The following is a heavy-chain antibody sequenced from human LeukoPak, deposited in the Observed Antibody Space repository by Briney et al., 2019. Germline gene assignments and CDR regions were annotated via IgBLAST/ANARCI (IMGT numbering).Heavy chain of an antibody. J-gene: IGHJ6*02. V-gene: IGHV4-34*01. D-gene: IGHD2-21*02. CDR1: GGSFSGYY. CDR3: ASSRKNTVVTPYYYGMDV. CDR2: INHSGST. Sequence: SETLSLTCAVYGGSFSGYYWSWIRQPPRKGLEWIGEINHSGSTNYNPSLKSRVTISVDTSKNQFSLKLSSVTAADTAVYYCASSRKNTVVTPYYYGMDVWGQGTTVTVSS.